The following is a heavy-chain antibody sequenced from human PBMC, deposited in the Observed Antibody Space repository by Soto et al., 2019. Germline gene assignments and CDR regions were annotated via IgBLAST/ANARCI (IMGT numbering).Heavy chain of an antibody. D-gene: IGHD2-2*01. CDR3: ARQVGSEDIVVVPAATLDY. CDR2: IYYSGST. J-gene: IGHJ4*02. Sequence: PSETLSLTCPVSGGSIISSSYYWGWIRKPPGKGLEWIGSIYYSGSTYYNPSLKSRVTISVDTSKNQFSLKLSSVTAADTAVYYCARQVGSEDIVVVPAATLDYWGQGTLVTVSS. V-gene: IGHV4-39*01. CDR1: GGSIISSSYY.